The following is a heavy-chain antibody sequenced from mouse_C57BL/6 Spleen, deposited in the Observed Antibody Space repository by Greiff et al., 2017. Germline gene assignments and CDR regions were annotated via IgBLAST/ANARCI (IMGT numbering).Heavy chain of an antibody. D-gene: IGHD1-1*01. CDR1: GFSLTSYA. V-gene: IGHV2-9-1*01. J-gene: IGHJ2*01. CDR2: LWTGGGP. Sequence: VQLKESGPGLVAPSQSLSITCTVSGFSLTSYAISWVRQPPGKGLEWLGVLWTGGGPNYNSALNSRLSISKDNSKSQVFLKMNRLQTDDTARYYCARNYYGSSYFDDWGQGTTLTVSS. CDR3: ARNYYGSSYFDD.